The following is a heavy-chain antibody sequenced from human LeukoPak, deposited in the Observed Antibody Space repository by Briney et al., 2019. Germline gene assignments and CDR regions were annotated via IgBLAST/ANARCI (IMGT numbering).Heavy chain of an antibody. CDR3: ARSPYYYDSSGPWDI. Sequence: SETLSLTCTVSGGYIGSYYWGWIRQPPGKGLEWIGTVYYSGSTYNNPSLKSRVTISVETSKNQFSLKLSSVTAADTAVYYCARSPYYYDSSGPWDIWGQGTMVTVSS. V-gene: IGHV4-39*07. CDR1: GGYIGSYY. J-gene: IGHJ3*02. CDR2: VYYSGST. D-gene: IGHD3-22*01.